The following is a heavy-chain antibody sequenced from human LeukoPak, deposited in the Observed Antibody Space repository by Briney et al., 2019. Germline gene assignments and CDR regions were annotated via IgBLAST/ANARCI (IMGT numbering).Heavy chain of an antibody. CDR3: AKEGQLGATHWFDP. CDR2: ISGIGGSP. CDR1: GFTVSSNY. V-gene: IGHV3-23*01. J-gene: IGHJ5*02. Sequence: PGGSLRLSCAASGFTVSSNYMSWVRQAPGKGLEWVSGISGIGGSPKYADSVKGRFTISRDNSMNTLHLQMNSLRVEDTAVYYCAKEGQLGATHWFDPWGQGTLVTVSS. D-gene: IGHD6-6*01.